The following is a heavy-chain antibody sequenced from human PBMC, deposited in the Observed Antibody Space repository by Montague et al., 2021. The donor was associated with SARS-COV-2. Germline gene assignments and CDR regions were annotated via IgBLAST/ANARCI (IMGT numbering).Heavy chain of an antibody. CDR3: AREGFTGKYVEY. CDR1: GFTFSNYE. J-gene: IGHJ4*02. D-gene: IGHD2-8*02. V-gene: IGHV3-48*03. Sequence: SLRLSCAGSGFTFSNYEMNWVRQAPGKGLEWISDISSSGSTTYYIDSVKGRFTISRDNAKNLLYLQMNSLRAEDTAVYYCAREGFTGKYVEYWGQGTLVTVSS. CDR2: ISSSGSTT.